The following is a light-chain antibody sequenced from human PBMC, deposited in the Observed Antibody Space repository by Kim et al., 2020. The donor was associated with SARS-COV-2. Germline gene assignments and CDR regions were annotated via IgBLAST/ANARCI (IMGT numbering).Light chain of an antibody. CDR3: QSADSSGTFV. CDR2: KDT. V-gene: IGLV3-25*03. J-gene: IGLJ1*01. Sequence: VSPGQTARITCSGDTLSKQYAYWYQQKPGQAPVLMVYKDTERPSGIPERFSGSSSGTTVTLTISGVQAEDEADYYCQSADSSGTFVFGSGTKVTVL. CDR1: TLSKQY.